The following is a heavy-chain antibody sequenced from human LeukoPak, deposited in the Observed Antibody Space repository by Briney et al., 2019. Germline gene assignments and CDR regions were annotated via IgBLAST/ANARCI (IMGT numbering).Heavy chain of an antibody. CDR3: ARDNRPLVVITDALDI. J-gene: IGHJ3*02. D-gene: IGHD3-22*01. CDR1: GFTFSTYT. Sequence: PGGSLTLSCVASGFTFSTYTMNWIRQAPGKGLEWVSGSIGSGGSAFYADSVKGRFSISRDTSKNTLFLHMNNLRAGDTAIYYCARDNRPLVVITDALDIWGQGTMVTVSS. CDR2: SIGSGGSA. V-gene: IGHV3-23*01.